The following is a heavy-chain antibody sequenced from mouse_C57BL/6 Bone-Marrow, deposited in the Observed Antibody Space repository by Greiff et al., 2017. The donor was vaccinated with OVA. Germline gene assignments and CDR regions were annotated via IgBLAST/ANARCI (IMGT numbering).Heavy chain of an antibody. CDR3: TPIYDGYYEGFAY. Sequence: EVKLVESGGGLVQPGGSMKLSCVASGFTFSNYWMNWVRQSPEKGLEWVAQIRLKSDNYATHYAESVKGRFTISRDDSKSSVYLQMNNLRAEDTGIYYCTPIYDGYYEGFAYWGQGTLVTVSA. D-gene: IGHD2-3*01. J-gene: IGHJ3*01. V-gene: IGHV6-3*01. CDR1: GFTFSNYW. CDR2: IRLKSDNYAT.